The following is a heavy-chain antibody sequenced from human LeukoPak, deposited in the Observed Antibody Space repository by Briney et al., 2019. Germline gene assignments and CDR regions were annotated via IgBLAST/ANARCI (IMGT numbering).Heavy chain of an antibody. V-gene: IGHV3-21*01. CDR1: GFTFDDYA. CDR3: ARGASRADY. J-gene: IGHJ4*02. Sequence: RPGGSLRLSCAASGFTFDDYAMHWVRQAPGKRPEWVSSISSSSSYIYYADSVKGRFTISRDNAKNSLYLQMNSLRAEDTALYYCARGASRADYWGQGTLVTVSS. CDR2: ISSSSSYI.